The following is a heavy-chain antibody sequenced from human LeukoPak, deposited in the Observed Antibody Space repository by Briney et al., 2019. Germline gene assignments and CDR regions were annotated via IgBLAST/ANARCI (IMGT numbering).Heavy chain of an antibody. J-gene: IGHJ4*02. CDR3: ARQVRGDADY. CDR1: GFTVSSNS. CDR2: ISSSSSYI. D-gene: IGHD3-10*01. V-gene: IGHV3-21*01. Sequence: GGSLRLSCTVSGFTVSSNSMSWVRQAPGKGLEWVSSISSSSSYIYYADSVKGRFTISRDNAKNSLYLQMNSLRAEDTAVYYCARQVRGDADYWGQGTLVTVSS.